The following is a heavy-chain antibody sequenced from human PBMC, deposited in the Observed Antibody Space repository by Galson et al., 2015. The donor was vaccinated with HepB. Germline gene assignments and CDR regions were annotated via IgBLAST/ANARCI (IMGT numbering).Heavy chain of an antibody. D-gene: IGHD4-17*01. CDR2: LTWNGRGI. Sequence: SLRLSCAASGFTFNDYGVTWVRQAPGKGLEWVSGLTWNGRGIGYADSVKGRFTISRDNAKKSLYLQMNSLRVEDTALYYCARKAYGDSLDYRGQGTLVTGS. CDR3: ARKAYGDSLDY. V-gene: IGHV3-20*04. J-gene: IGHJ4*02. CDR1: GFTFNDYG.